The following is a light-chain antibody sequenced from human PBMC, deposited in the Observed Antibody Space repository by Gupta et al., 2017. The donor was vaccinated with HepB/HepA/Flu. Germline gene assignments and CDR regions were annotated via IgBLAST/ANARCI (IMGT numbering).Light chain of an antibody. CDR2: GAS. V-gene: IGKV3-15*01. Sequence: EIVMMQSPATVSVSPGERATLSCRASQSVSSNLVWYQQKPGQAPRLLIYGASTRATGIPARFSGSGCGTEFTLTISSRQSEDFAVYYCQHYKNWPPLTFGGGTKVEIK. CDR1: QSVSSN. CDR3: QHYKNWPPLT. J-gene: IGKJ4*01.